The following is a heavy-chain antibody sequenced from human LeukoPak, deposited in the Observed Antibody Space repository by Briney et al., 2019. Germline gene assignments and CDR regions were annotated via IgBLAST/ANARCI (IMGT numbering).Heavy chain of an antibody. V-gene: IGHV3-74*01. CDR2: VYSHGSDT. Sequence: GGPLRLSCAASGFTFTNYWMHWVRQAPGKELVWVSRVYSHGSDTVYADSVKGRFTISRDNARNTVYLYMSSLRVDDTAIYYCARDRGGGSCYDYWGQGAPVTVS. J-gene: IGHJ4*02. CDR3: ARDRGGGSCYDY. D-gene: IGHD2-15*01. CDR1: GFTFTNYW.